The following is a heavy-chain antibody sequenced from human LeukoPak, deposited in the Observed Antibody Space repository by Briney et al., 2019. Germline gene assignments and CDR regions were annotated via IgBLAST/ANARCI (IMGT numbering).Heavy chain of an antibody. Sequence: SETLSLPCTVSGGSIRSYYWSWIRQPPGKGLEWIGYIYYSGSTNYNPSLKSRVTISVDTSKNQFSLKLSSVTAADTAVYYCARAPYYDYVWGSYGLRYFDYWGQGTLVTVSS. CDR1: GGSIRSYY. V-gene: IGHV4-59*01. CDR2: IYYSGST. D-gene: IGHD3-16*01. J-gene: IGHJ4*02. CDR3: ARAPYYDYVWGSYGLRYFDY.